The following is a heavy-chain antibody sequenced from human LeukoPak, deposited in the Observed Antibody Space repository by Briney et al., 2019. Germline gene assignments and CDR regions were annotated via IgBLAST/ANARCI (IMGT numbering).Heavy chain of an antibody. Sequence: SGGSLRLSCAASGFTFSDYYMSWIRQAPGKGLEWVSYISSSGSTIYYADSVKGRFTISRDNAKNSLYLQMNSLRAEDTAVYYCARAGAARPTAPTYYYYGMDVWGQGTTVTVSS. CDR2: ISSSGSTI. J-gene: IGHJ6*02. D-gene: IGHD6-6*01. CDR1: GFTFSDYY. CDR3: ARAGAARPTAPTYYYYGMDV. V-gene: IGHV3-11*01.